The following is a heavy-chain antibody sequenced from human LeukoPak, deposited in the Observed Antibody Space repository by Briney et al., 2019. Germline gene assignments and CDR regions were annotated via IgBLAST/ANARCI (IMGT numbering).Heavy chain of an antibody. V-gene: IGHV3-23*01. D-gene: IGHD3-16*01. CDR3: ARDPRRRYGGSYFDY. CDR1: GFTFSSYA. J-gene: IGHJ4*02. Sequence: QPGGSLRLSCAASGFTFSSYAMGWVRQAPGKGLEWVSAISGSGGSTYYADSVKGRFTISRDNSKNTLYLQMNSLRAEDTAVYYCARDPRRRYGGSYFDYWGQGTLVTVSS. CDR2: ISGSGGST.